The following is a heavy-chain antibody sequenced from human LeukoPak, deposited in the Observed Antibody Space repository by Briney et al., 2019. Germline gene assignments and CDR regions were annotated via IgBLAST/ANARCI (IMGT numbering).Heavy chain of an antibody. CDR1: GFSFSDYH. D-gene: IGHD2-15*01. CDR3: ARDRCSCSNCLFYYFDL. Sequence: PGGSLRLSCAASGFSFSDYHMSWSRQAPGKGLEWVSYIISASGNINYGDSVKSRFTIFRDNAKNSLYLQMNSLRVEDTAVYYCARDRCSCSNCLFYYFDLWGQGTLVTVSS. V-gene: IGHV3-11*05. CDR2: IISASGNI. J-gene: IGHJ4*02.